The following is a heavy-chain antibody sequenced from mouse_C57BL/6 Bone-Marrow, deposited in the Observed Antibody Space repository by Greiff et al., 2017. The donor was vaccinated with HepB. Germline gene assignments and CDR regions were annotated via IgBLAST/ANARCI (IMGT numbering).Heavy chain of an antibody. CDR2: IDPSDSET. Sequence: QVQLQQPGAELVRPGSSVKLSCKASGYTFTSYWMHWVKQRPIQGLEWIGNIDPSDSETHYNQKFKDKATLTVDKSSSTAYMQLSSLTSEDSAVYYGAREAYDYDVDYWGQGTTLTVSS. CDR3: AREAYDYDVDY. CDR1: GYTFTSYW. D-gene: IGHD2-4*01. J-gene: IGHJ2*01. V-gene: IGHV1-52*01.